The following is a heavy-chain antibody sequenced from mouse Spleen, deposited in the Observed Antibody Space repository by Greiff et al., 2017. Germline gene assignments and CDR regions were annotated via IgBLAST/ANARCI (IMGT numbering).Heavy chain of an antibody. CDR3: ASYYYGSSSYAMDY. J-gene: IGHJ4*01. CDR2: IWGGGCT. V-gene: IGHV2-6*01. Sequence: QVQLQQSGPGLVAPSQSLSITCTVSGFSLTSYGVDWVRQSPGKGLEWLGVIWGGGCTNYNSALKSRLSISKDNSKSQVFLKMNSLQTDDTAMYYCASYYYGSSSYAMDYWGQGTSVTVSS. D-gene: IGHD1-1*01. CDR1: GFSLTSYG.